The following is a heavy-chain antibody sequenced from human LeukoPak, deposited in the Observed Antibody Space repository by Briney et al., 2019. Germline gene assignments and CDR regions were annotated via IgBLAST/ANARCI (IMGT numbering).Heavy chain of an antibody. J-gene: IGHJ6*02. CDR2: IYHSGST. Sequence: PSETLSLTCAVSGGSISSGGYSWSWIRQPPGKGLEWIGYIYHSGSTYYNPSLKSRVTISVDTSENQFSLKLSSVTAADTAVYYCARDHSGWRYYYYYYGMDVWGQGTTVTVSS. CDR1: GGSISSGGYS. CDR3: ARDHSGWRYYYYYYGMDV. D-gene: IGHD6-19*01. V-gene: IGHV4-30-2*01.